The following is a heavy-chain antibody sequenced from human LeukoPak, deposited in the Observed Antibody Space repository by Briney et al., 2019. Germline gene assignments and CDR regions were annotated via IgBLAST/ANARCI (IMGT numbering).Heavy chain of an antibody. V-gene: IGHV3-30*03. Sequence: ERSLRLSCAASGFTFRSFGMHWARQAPGKGLEWVTVMSHDGSYKYYADSVKGRFTISRDNSKNTLYLQMNSLRPEDTAVYYCARERGVTTSYFDYWGQGTLVTVSS. CDR1: GFTFRSFG. J-gene: IGHJ4*02. D-gene: IGHD3-22*01. CDR3: ARERGVTTSYFDY. CDR2: MSHDGSYK.